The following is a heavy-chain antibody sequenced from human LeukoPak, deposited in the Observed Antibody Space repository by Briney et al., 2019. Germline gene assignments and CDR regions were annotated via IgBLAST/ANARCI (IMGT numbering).Heavy chain of an antibody. V-gene: IGHV4-34*01. CDR1: GFTFSSYA. CDR2: INHSGST. J-gene: IGHJ4*02. Sequence: GSLRLSCAASGFTFSSYAMSWVRQPPGKGLEWIGEINHSGSTNYNPSLKSRVTISVDTSTNQFSLGLSSVTAADTAVYYCARGLGTMIVVWGQGTLVTVSS. CDR3: ARGLGTMIVV. D-gene: IGHD3-22*01.